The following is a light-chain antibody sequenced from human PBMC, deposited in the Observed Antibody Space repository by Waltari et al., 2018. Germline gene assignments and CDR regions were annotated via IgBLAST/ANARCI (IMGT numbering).Light chain of an antibody. Sequence: DIQMTQSTSSLSASVGARVTITCQASQDISNYLNWYQQKPGKAPKLQHYDASNLEAGVPSRFSGSGSWTDFTFTISSLQPEDIATYYCQQYDNLPFTFDPGTKVDIK. V-gene: IGKV1-33*01. CDR2: DAS. CDR3: QQYDNLPFT. J-gene: IGKJ3*01. CDR1: QDISNY.